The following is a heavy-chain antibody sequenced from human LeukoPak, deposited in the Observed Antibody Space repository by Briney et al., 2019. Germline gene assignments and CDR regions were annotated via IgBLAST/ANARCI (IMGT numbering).Heavy chain of an antibody. D-gene: IGHD1-26*01. CDR2: IWYDGSNK. V-gene: IGHV3-33*01. CDR3: ARPLVGQWDY. J-gene: IGHJ4*02. CDR1: GFTFSSYG. Sequence: PGRSLRLSCAASGFTFSSYGMHWVRQAPGKGLEWVAVIWYDGSNKYYADSVKGRFTISRDNSKNTLYLQMNSLGAEDTAVYYCARPLVGQWDYWGQGTLVTVSS.